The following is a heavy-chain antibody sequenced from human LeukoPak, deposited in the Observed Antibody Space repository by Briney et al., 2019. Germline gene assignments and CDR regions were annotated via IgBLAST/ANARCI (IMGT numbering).Heavy chain of an antibody. CDR1: GYTFTSYY. V-gene: IGHV1-46*01. D-gene: IGHD3-10*01. CDR3: ARHLTMVRGAIPYYFDY. Sequence: ASVKVSCKASGYTFTSYYMHWVRQAPGQGLEWMGIINPSGGSTSYAQKFQGRVTMTRDTSTSTVYMELSSLRSEDTAVYYCARHLTMVRGAIPYYFDYWGQGTLVTVSS. CDR2: INPSGGST. J-gene: IGHJ4*02.